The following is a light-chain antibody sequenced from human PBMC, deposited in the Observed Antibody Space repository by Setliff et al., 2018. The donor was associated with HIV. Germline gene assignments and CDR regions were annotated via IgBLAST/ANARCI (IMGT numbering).Light chain of an antibody. Sequence: QSVLTQPASVFGSPGQSITISCTGTSSDVGGYNYVSWYQQHPGKAPKLMIFDVSNRPSGVSNRFSGSKSGNTASLTISGLQAEDEADYYCSSYTISTTLIFGGGTKVTVL. V-gene: IGLV2-14*03. J-gene: IGLJ2*01. CDR3: SSYTISTTLI. CDR1: SSDVGGYNY. CDR2: DVS.